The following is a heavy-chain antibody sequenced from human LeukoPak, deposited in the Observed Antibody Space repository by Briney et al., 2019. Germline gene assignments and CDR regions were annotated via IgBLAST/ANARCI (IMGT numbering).Heavy chain of an antibody. J-gene: IGHJ4*02. V-gene: IGHV3-74*01. CDR1: GFTFSTYW. D-gene: IGHD3-10*01. Sequence: GGSLRLSCAASGFTFSTYWMHWVRQVPGKGLVWVSRINSDGNSTNYADSVKGRFTISRDNAKNTLYLQMNSLRAEDTAVYYCARGSVLWFGAPRIEYWGQGTLVTVSS. CDR3: ARGSVLWFGAPRIEY. CDR2: INSDGNST.